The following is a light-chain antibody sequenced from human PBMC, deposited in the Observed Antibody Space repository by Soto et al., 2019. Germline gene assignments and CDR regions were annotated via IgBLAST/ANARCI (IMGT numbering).Light chain of an antibody. CDR1: SSDVGRYNY. J-gene: IGLJ2*01. V-gene: IGLV2-14*01. CDR2: DVS. Sequence: QSALTQPDSVSGSPGQSITISCTGTSSDVGRYNYVSWYQQHPGKAPKLMIFDVSNLPSGVSNRFSGSKSGNTASLTISGLQAEDEADYYCSSYTGSRAPLVFGGGTKLTVL. CDR3: SSYTGSRAPLV.